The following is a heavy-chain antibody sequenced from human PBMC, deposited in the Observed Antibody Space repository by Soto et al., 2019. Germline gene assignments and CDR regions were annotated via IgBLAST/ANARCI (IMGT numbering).Heavy chain of an antibody. Sequence: QVQLVQSGAEVKKPGASVKVSCKASGYPFINFAIHWVRQAPGQRLEWMGWIHGGTGNTKYSEKFQDRVTITRDTSASIVYMELSRLRSDDTAVYYCARGPPTGSSGWFDFDSWGQGPLVTVSS. CDR2: IHGGTGNT. V-gene: IGHV1-3*01. CDR3: ARGPPTGSSGWFDFDS. CDR1: GYPFINFA. D-gene: IGHD6-19*01. J-gene: IGHJ4*02.